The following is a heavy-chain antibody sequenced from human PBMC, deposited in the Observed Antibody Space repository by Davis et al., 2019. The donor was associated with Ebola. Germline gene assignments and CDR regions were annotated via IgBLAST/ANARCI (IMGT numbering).Heavy chain of an antibody. CDR2: IIPILGIA. V-gene: IGHV1-69*04. D-gene: IGHD4-17*01. CDR1: GGTFSSYA. Sequence: SVKVSCKASGGTFSSYAISWVRQAPGQGLEWMGRIIPILGIANYAQKFQGRVTITADKSTSTAYMELSSLRSEDTAVYYCARGHGDYSYYYYYGMDVWGQVTTVTVSS. CDR3: ARGHGDYSYYYYYGMDV. J-gene: IGHJ6*02.